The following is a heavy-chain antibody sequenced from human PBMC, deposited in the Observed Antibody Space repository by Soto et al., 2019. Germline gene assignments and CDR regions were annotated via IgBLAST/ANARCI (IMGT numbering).Heavy chain of an antibody. Sequence: EVQLVQSGAEVKKPGESLKISCKGSGYSFTSYWIGWVRQMPGKGLEWMGIIYPGDSDTRYSPSFQGQVTISADKSISTAYLQWSSLKASDTAMYYCAGLPYSPLRFRYYYGMDVWGQGTTVTVSS. CDR3: AGLPYSPLRFRYYYGMDV. D-gene: IGHD4-17*01. V-gene: IGHV5-51*03. CDR1: GYSFTSYW. CDR2: IYPGDSDT. J-gene: IGHJ6*02.